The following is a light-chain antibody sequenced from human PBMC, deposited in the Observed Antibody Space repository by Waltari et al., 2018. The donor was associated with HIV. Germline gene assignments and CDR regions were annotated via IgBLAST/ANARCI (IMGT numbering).Light chain of an antibody. CDR2: EGS. CDR1: HSLLRSDGSTF. CDR3: MQSIQLPIT. Sequence: DIVMTQTPLSLSLTPGQPASLSSTSSHSLLRSDGSTFLYWFLQRPCQSPQVLIYEGSNRFSGVPYRFSGSGSGTDFTLKIRRVEAEDFGIYYCMQSIQLPITFGQGTRLEI. J-gene: IGKJ5*01. V-gene: IGKV2D-29*02.